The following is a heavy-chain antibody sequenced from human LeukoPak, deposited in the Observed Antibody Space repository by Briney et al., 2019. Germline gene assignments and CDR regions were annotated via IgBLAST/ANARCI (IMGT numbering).Heavy chain of an antibody. V-gene: IGHV4-30-2*01. J-gene: IGHJ4*02. CDR3: ASQAYYYGSGKYFDY. D-gene: IGHD3-10*01. CDR1: GGSISSGGYY. Sequence: SETLSLTCTVSGGSISSGGYYWSWIRQPPGKGLEWIGYIYHSGSTYYNPSLKSRVTISVDRSKNQFSLKLSSVTAADTAVYYCASQAYYYGSGKYFDYWGQGTLVTVSS. CDR2: IYHSGST.